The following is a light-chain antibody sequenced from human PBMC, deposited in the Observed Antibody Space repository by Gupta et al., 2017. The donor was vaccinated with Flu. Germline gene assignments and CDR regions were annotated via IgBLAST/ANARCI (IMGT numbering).Light chain of an antibody. V-gene: IGKV1-5*03. Sequence: QMTQSPSTLSASIGDRVTITCRASQSIRTWLAWYQQKPGKTPKLLIYKASFLESGVPSRFSGGGSGTEFTLTISSLQPDDFATYYCQQYNSYLSSFGQGTKLEIK. CDR2: KAS. CDR1: QSIRTW. J-gene: IGKJ2*03. CDR3: QQYNSYLSS.